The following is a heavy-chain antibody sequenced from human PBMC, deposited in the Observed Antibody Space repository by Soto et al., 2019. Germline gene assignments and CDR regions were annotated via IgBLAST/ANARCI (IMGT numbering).Heavy chain of an antibody. CDR1: GESICRGAHY. CDR3: ARGHDFWSGFSYFDY. V-gene: IGHV4-61*08. J-gene: IGHJ4*02. Sequence: SVPLSVACPVAGESICRGAHYWCWIRQPPGKRLEWVGYVYYSGSTNYNPSLQSRVTISVDTSKNQFSLKMNSVTAADTAVYYCARGHDFWSGFSYFDYWGQGTLVTVSS. D-gene: IGHD3-3*01. CDR2: VYYSGST.